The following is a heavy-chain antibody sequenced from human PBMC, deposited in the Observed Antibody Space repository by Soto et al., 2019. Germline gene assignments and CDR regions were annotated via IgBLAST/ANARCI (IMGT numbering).Heavy chain of an antibody. CDR2: ISYDGSNK. V-gene: IGHV3-30*18. Sequence: GGSLRPSCAASGFTFSSYGRHWVRQAPGKGLEWVAVISYDGSNKYYADSVKGRFTISRDNSKNTLYLQMNSLRAEDTAVYYCAKGTRAVAGAFDYWGQGTLVTVSS. D-gene: IGHD6-19*01. J-gene: IGHJ4*02. CDR3: AKGTRAVAGAFDY. CDR1: GFTFSSYG.